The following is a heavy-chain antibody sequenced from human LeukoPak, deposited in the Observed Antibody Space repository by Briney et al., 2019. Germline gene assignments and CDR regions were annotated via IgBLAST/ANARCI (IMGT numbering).Heavy chain of an antibody. CDR3: ARDVHGDYGSGWFDP. D-gene: IGHD4-17*01. Sequence: SVKVSCKTSGGTFYNSAISWVRQAPGQGLEWLGGIMPLFGTAGYAQKFQGRVTITKDESTRTVYLELTSLTSDDTAVYYCARDVHGDYGSGWFDPWGQGTLVSVSS. J-gene: IGHJ5*02. V-gene: IGHV1-69*05. CDR2: IMPLFGTA. CDR1: GGTFYNSA.